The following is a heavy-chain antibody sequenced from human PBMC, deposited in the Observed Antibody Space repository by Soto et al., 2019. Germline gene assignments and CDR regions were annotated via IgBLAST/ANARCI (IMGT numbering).Heavy chain of an antibody. CDR3: ARGSSSSWSHYYYMDV. V-gene: IGHV4-34*01. J-gene: IGHJ6*03. D-gene: IGHD6-13*01. CDR2: INHSGST. Sequence: QVQLQQWGAGLLKPSETLSLTCAVYGGSFGGYYWSWIRQPPGKGLEWIGEINHSGSTNYNPSLKSRVTISVDTSKNQFSLKLSSVTAADTAVYYCARGSSSSWSHYYYMDVWGKGTTVTVSS. CDR1: GGSFGGYY.